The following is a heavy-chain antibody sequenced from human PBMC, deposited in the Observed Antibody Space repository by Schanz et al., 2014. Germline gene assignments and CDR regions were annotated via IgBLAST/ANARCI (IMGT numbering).Heavy chain of an antibody. J-gene: IGHJ4*02. CDR1: GFTFSSSW. CDR2: INWNSRTI. V-gene: IGHV3-43*01. CDR3: AASGYGDYGGLNY. D-gene: IGHD4-17*01. Sequence: EVHLVESGGGLVQPGGSLRLSCAASGFTFSSSWMHWVRQAPGKGLDWVSLINWNSRTISYSDSVKGRFTISRDNSKNSLFLQMNSLRSEDTALYFCAASGYGDYGGLNYWGQGTLVTVSS.